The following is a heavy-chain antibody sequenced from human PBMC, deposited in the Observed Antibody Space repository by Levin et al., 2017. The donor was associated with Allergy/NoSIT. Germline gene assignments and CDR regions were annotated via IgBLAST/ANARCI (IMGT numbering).Heavy chain of an antibody. CDR2: ISAYNGNT. Sequence: ASVKVSCKASGYTFTSYGISWVRQAPGQGLEWMGWISAYNGNTNYAQKLQGRVTMTTDTSTSTAYMELRSLRSDDTAVYYCARDSSGWNYYYYYYMDVWGKGTTVTVSS. J-gene: IGHJ6*03. D-gene: IGHD6-19*01. CDR1: GYTFTSYG. V-gene: IGHV1-18*01. CDR3: ARDSSGWNYYYYYYMDV.